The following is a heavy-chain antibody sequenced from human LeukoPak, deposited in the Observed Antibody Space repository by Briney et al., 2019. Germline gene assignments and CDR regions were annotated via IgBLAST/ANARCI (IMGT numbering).Heavy chain of an antibody. CDR1: GFTFSSDS. J-gene: IGHJ5*02. CDR3: AGGVVVVVAATYNSFDL. V-gene: IGHV3-48*01. D-gene: IGHD2-15*01. Sequence: GGSLRLSCAASGFTFSSDSMSWVRQAPGKGLEWVSYISRSRSKIYYADSVKGRFTISRDKAKNSVYLQMNRLRAEDTAVYYCAGGVVVVVAATYNSFDLWGQGTPVTVSS. CDR2: ISRSRSKI.